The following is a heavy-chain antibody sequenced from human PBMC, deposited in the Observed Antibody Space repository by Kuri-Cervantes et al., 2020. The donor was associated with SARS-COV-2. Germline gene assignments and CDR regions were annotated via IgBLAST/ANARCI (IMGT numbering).Heavy chain of an antibody. D-gene: IGHD1-14*01. Sequence: GGSLRLSCAASGFTFSSYGMSWVRQAPGKGLEWVSAISGSGGSTYYADSVKGRFTISRDDSKNTLYLQMNSLRAEDTAVYYCAKGRIHHSDAFDIWGQGTMVTVSS. CDR3: AKGRIHHSDAFDI. J-gene: IGHJ3*02. CDR2: ISGSGGST. CDR1: GFTFSSYG. V-gene: IGHV3-23*01.